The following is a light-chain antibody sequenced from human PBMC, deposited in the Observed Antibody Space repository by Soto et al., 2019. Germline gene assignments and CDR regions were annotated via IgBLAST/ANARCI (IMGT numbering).Light chain of an antibody. J-gene: IGKJ3*01. CDR1: QSVSSSY. CDR3: QHYCSSPRFT. V-gene: IGKV3-20*01. CDR2: GAS. Sequence: EIVLTQSPGTLSLSPGERATLSCRASQSVSSSYLAWYQQKPGQAPRLLIYGASSRATGSPDRFSGSGSGTDLTLTISRLEPEDFAVYYCQHYCSSPRFTFGPGTKVDIK.